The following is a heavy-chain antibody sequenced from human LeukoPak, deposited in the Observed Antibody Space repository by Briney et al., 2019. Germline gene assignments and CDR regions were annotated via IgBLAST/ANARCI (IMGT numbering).Heavy chain of an antibody. Sequence: PSETLSLTCTVSGVSVSSGSYYWSWIRQSAGTGLEWLGRTYISGSTKYNPSLKGRVTLSMDTSKNQFSLNLTSVTAADTAVYYCARGPPTITSTYFDRWGQGTLVTVSS. CDR2: TYISGST. V-gene: IGHV4-61*02. J-gene: IGHJ4*02. CDR3: ARGPPTITSTYFDR. CDR1: GVSVSSGSYY. D-gene: IGHD3-9*01.